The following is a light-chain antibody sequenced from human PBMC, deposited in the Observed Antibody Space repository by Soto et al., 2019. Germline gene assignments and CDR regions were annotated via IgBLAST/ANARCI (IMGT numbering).Light chain of an antibody. Sequence: EIVMTQSPGTLSVSPGERATLSCRASHSVSNNLAWYQQKVGQSPRLLIYDASTRATGVPGRFSGSGSGTQFTLTISSLLPEDFSVDYGQQYSDSPATFGQGTKADIK. V-gene: IGKV3-15*01. CDR2: DAS. CDR3: QQYSDSPAT. CDR1: HSVSNN. J-gene: IGKJ1*01.